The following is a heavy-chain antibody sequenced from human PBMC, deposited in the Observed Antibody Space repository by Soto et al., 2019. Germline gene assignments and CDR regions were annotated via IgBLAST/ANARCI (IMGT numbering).Heavy chain of an antibody. CDR3: ASGATGVTMVRGVIISNNIIDY. Sequence: QLQLQESGPGLVKPSETLSLTCTVSGGSISSSSYYWGWIRQPPGKGLEWIGSIYYSGSTYYNPSLKSRVTISVDTSKNQFSLKLSSVTAADTAVYYCASGATGVTMVRGVIISNNIIDYWGQGTLVTVSS. J-gene: IGHJ4*02. CDR2: IYYSGST. CDR1: GGSISSSSYY. D-gene: IGHD3-10*01. V-gene: IGHV4-39*01.